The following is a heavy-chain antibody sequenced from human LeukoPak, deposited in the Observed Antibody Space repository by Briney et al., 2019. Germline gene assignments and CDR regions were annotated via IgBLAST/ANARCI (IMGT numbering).Heavy chain of an antibody. CDR2: MNPNSGQT. J-gene: IGHJ4*02. D-gene: IGHD6-6*01. CDR1: GYTFTSYD. CDR3: ARIMEDSSSSDY. V-gene: IGHV1-8*03. Sequence: ASVKVSCKASGYTFTSYDINWVRQATGQGLEWVGWMNPNSGQTGYAQSFQGRITISRNTSISTVYMELSSLTSEDTAVYYCARIMEDSSSSDYWGQGTLVTVSP.